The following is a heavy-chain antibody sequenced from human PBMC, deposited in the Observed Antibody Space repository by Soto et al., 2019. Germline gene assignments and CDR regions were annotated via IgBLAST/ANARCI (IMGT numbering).Heavy chain of an antibody. CDR1: GGTFSSYA. Sequence: SVKVSCKASGGTFSSYAISWVRQAPGQGLEWMGGIIPIFGTANYAQKFQGRVTITADESTSTAYMELSSLRSEDTAVYYCASPPVDTAMVGLPGYYYYGMDVWGQGTTVTVSS. V-gene: IGHV1-69*13. CDR2: IIPIFGTA. D-gene: IGHD5-18*01. J-gene: IGHJ6*02. CDR3: ASPPVDTAMVGLPGYYYYGMDV.